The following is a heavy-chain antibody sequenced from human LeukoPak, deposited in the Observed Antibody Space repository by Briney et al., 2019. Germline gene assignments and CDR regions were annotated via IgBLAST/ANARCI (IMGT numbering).Heavy chain of an antibody. CDR3: ARDLSGSSNGDY. D-gene: IGHD4-11*01. CDR2: INWNGGST. Sequence: GGSLRLSCAASGFTFDDYGMSWVRQAPGKGLEWVSGINWNGGSTGYADSVKGRFTISRDNAKNSLYLQMNSLRAEDTALYHCARDLSGSSNGDYWGQGTLATVSS. CDR1: GFTFDDYG. J-gene: IGHJ4*02. V-gene: IGHV3-20*01.